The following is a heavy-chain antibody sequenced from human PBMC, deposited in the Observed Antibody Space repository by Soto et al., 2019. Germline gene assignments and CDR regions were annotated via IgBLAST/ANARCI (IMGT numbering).Heavy chain of an antibody. CDR2: IKPDGGEQ. J-gene: IGHJ4*02. CDR1: GCTFGNYW. CDR3: ARGNSNSCDY. D-gene: IGHD5-18*01. V-gene: IGHV3-7*04. Sequence: EVQLVESGGGLVQPGGSLRLSCEASGCTFGNYWMNWVRQTPGKGLEWVANIKPDGGEQYYVDSVKGRFTISRDNAKDSLYLQMSSLRGDDTAVYYCARGNSNSCDYWGQGTLVTVSS.